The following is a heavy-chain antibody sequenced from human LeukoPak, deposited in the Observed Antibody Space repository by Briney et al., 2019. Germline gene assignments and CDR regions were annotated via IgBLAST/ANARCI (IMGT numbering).Heavy chain of an antibody. CDR2: INNSGGRT. Sequence: GGSLRLSCAASGFTFNNYAMNWVRQAPGKGLEWVSAINNSGGRTYCADSVKGRFTISRDNSKNTLYLRMNSLRAEDTAVYYCAKAPVTTCRGAYCYPFDYWGQGTLVTVSS. V-gene: IGHV3-23*01. CDR1: GFTFNNYA. D-gene: IGHD2-21*01. J-gene: IGHJ4*02. CDR3: AKAPVTTCRGAYCYPFDY.